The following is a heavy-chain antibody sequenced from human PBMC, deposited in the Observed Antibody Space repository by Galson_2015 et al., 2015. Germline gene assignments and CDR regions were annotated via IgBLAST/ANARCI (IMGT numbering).Heavy chain of an antibody. V-gene: IGHV3-23*01. J-gene: IGHJ4*02. CDR3: AKDPHSLGAGALDY. Sequence: SLRLSCAASGFTFSSYAMSWVRQAPGKGLEWVSAISGGGGSTYYADSVKGRFTISRDNSKNTLYLQMNSLRAEDTAVYYCAKDPHSLGAGALDYWGQGTLVTVSS. CDR2: ISGGGGST. CDR1: GFTFSSYA. D-gene: IGHD1-26*01.